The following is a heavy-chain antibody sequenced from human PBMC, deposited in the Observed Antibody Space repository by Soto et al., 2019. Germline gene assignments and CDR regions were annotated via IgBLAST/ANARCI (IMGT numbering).Heavy chain of an antibody. CDR2: ISGSGTTI. V-gene: IGHV3-11*01. CDR3: ARVGCSGGSCPLDY. CDR1: AFIISDYY. J-gene: IGHJ4*02. Sequence: QVQLVESGGGLVKPGGSLRLSCAASAFIISDYYMSWIRQAPGKGLEWVSYISGSGTTIYYADSVKGRFTISRDNAKNSLYLQRSSLRAEDTAVYYCARVGCSGGSCPLDYWGQGTLVTVSS. D-gene: IGHD2-15*01.